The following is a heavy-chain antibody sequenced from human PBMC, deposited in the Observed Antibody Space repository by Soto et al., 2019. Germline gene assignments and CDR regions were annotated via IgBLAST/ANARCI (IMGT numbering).Heavy chain of an antibody. V-gene: IGHV3-23*01. CDR1: EFTVSSHA. D-gene: IGHD2-15*01. CDR2: ITADGGT. Sequence: GGSLRLSCEGSEFTVSSHAMTWIRQAPGKGPEWVSTITADGGTYYADSVKGRFAMSRDTSENTLYLQMNSLGAEDTAAYYCAPHVSCSGGSCQYDAFDIRGPGTMVTVSS. CDR3: APHVSCSGGSCQYDAFDI. J-gene: IGHJ3*02.